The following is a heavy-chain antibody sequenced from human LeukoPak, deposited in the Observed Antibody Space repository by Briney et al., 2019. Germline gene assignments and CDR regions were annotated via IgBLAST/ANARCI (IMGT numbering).Heavy chain of an antibody. Sequence: PGGSLRLSCTASGFTVSTNYMTWVRQAPGKGLEWVSVIYRDGSTYYADSVKGRFTISRDNSKNTLYLQMNSLRAEDTAVYYCAKTGGPWDWGQGALVTVSS. V-gene: IGHV3-53*01. J-gene: IGHJ4*02. CDR3: AKTGGPWD. D-gene: IGHD7-27*01. CDR2: IYRDGST. CDR1: GFTVSTNY.